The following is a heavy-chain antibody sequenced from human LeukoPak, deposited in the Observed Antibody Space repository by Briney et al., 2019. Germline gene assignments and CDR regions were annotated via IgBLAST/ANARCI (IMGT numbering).Heavy chain of an antibody. CDR2: IRYDGSNK. Sequence: GGSLRLSCAASGFTFSSYGMHWVRQAPGKGLEWVAFIRYDGSNKYYADSVKGRFTISRDNSKNTLYLQMNSLRAEDTAVYYCAKDGLEMADAFDIWGQGTMVTVSS. J-gene: IGHJ3*02. CDR1: GFTFSSYG. D-gene: IGHD5-24*01. CDR3: AKDGLEMADAFDI. V-gene: IGHV3-30*02.